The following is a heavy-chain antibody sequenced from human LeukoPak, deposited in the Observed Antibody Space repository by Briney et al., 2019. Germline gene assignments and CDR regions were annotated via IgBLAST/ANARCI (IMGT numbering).Heavy chain of an antibody. CDR2: IYYSERT. Sequence: SETLSLTCTVSGGSISSYYWSWIRQPPGKGLEWIGYIYYSERTNYNPSLKSRVTISVDTSKNQFSLKLSSVTAADTAVYYCARGTFGETDPRRNYYYYYYMDVWGKGTTVTISS. V-gene: IGHV4-59*01. J-gene: IGHJ6*03. CDR3: ARGTFGETDPRRNYYYYYYMDV. D-gene: IGHD3-10*01. CDR1: GGSISSYY.